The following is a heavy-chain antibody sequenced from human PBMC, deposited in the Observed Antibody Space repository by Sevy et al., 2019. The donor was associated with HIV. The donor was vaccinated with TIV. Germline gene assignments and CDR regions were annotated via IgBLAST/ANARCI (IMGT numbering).Heavy chain of an antibody. CDR1: GYTFTSYA. D-gene: IGHD3-10*01. CDR3: ARGMVRGVIITLLDWFDP. J-gene: IGHJ5*02. Sequence: ASVKVSCKASGYTFTSYAMNWVRQAPGQGLEWMGWINTKTGNPTYAQAFTGRFVFSLDTSVSTAYLQISSLKAEDTAVYYWARGMVRGVIITLLDWFDPWGQGTLVTVSS. V-gene: IGHV7-4-1*02. CDR2: INTKTGNP.